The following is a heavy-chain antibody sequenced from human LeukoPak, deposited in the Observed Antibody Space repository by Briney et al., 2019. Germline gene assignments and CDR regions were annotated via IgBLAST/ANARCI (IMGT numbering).Heavy chain of an antibody. CDR3: ARSGEKWWEPQNIDH. V-gene: IGHV4-61*02. D-gene: IGHD2-15*01. J-gene: IGHJ4*01. Sequence: PSETLSLTCTVSGGSISSGSYYWSWIRQPAGRGLEWIGRIYSNGVSYYNPSLKSRVTMSVDTSKNQFSLSLDSVTAADTAVYYCARSGEKWWEPQNIDHWGQGTLVTVSS. CDR2: IYSNGVS. CDR1: GGSISSGSYY.